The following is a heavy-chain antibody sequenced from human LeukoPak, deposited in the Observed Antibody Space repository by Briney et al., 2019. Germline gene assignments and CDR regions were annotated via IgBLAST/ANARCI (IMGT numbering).Heavy chain of an antibody. CDR1: GFTFSSYA. J-gene: IGHJ4*02. V-gene: IGHV3-11*04. D-gene: IGHD3-22*01. CDR3: ARDTYYYDSSGYYYPGGCDY. CDR2: ISSGGSTI. Sequence: GGSLRLSCAASGFTFSSYAMSWIRQAPGKGLEWVSYISSGGSTIYYADSVKGRFTISRDNAKNSLYLQMNSLRAEDTAVYYCARDTYYYDSSGYYYPGGCDYWGQGTLVTVSS.